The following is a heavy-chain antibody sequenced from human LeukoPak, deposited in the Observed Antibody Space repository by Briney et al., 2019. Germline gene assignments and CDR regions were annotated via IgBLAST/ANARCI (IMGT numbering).Heavy chain of an antibody. CDR1: GYSITELS. J-gene: IGHJ4*02. CDR2: FDPGSGEI. CDR3: ATGTHYDLLPF. Sequence: ASVKVSCKVSGYSITELSTNWMRQAPGKGLEWMGGFDPGSGEIIYEQKFQDRVTMTEDTSTDTAYMELSSLRSEDTAPYYCATGTHYDLLPFWGQGTLVTVSS. V-gene: IGHV1-24*01. D-gene: IGHD3-9*01.